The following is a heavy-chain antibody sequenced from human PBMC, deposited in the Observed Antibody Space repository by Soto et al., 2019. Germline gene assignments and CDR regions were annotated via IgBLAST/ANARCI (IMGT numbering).Heavy chain of an antibody. Sequence: QVQLVESGGGVVQPGRSLRLSCAASGFTFSNFGIHWVRQAPGKGPEWLEAISYDGSTEVYVDSVKGRFTISRDNPKNTLYLQMNSLRLEGTAVYYCAMGASQNFDFLLIDWGPGILVTVSS. CDR3: AMGASQNFDFLLID. J-gene: IGHJ4*02. V-gene: IGHV3-30*03. D-gene: IGHD3-9*01. CDR2: ISYDGSTE. CDR1: GFTFSNFG.